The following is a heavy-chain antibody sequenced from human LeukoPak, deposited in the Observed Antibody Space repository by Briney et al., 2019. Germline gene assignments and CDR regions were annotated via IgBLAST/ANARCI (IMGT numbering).Heavy chain of an antibody. J-gene: IGHJ6*02. CDR2: ISGSGDGT. D-gene: IGHD6-13*01. CDR3: AKDSFYSSSWYYYYYGMDV. Sequence: GSLRLSCAASGFTFDNYAMMWVRLAPGRGLEWVSVISGSGDGTYSADSVRGRFTTSRDNSKNTLYLEMNSLRVEDTAVYHCAKDSFYSSSWYYYYYGMDVWGQGTTVTVSS. V-gene: IGHV3-23*01. CDR1: GFTFDNYA.